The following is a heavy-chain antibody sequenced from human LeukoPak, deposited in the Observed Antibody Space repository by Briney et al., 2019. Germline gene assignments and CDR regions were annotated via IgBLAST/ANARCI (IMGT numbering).Heavy chain of an antibody. CDR3: ARGTTVTTPHWFDP. J-gene: IGHJ5*02. CDR2: IYYSGST. Sequence: SETLSLTCAVSGGSISTYYWTWIRQPPGKGLEGIGYIYYSGSTNYNPSLKSRVTILLAMSKNQFSLKLSSVTAADTAVYYCARGTTVTTPHWFDPWGQGTLVTVSS. D-gene: IGHD4-17*01. V-gene: IGHV4-59*12. CDR1: GGSISTYY.